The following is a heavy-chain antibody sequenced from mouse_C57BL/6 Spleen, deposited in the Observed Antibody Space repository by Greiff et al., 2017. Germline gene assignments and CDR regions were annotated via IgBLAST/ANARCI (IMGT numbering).Heavy chain of an antibody. CDR2: IDPSDSDT. D-gene: IGHD1-3*01. CDR3: SRFGHNYSSSCDY. Sequence: QVQLQQSGAELVRPGSSVKLSCKASGYTFTSYWMQWVKQRPIQGLEWIGNIDPSDSDTNYNQKFKGKATLTVDKSSSTAYMQLRSLTSADSAVADYSRFGHNYSSSCDYWGQGTTLTVSS. CDR1: GYTFTSYW. J-gene: IGHJ2*01. V-gene: IGHV1-52*01.